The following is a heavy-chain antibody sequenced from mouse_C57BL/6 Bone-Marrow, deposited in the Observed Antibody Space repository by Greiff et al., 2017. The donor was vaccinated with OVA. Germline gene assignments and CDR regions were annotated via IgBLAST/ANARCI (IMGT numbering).Heavy chain of an antibody. V-gene: IGHV1-19*01. J-gene: IGHJ3*01. CDR1: GYTFTDYY. D-gene: IGHD2-4*01. CDR3: ARDYDVAY. CDR2: INPYNGGT. Sequence: VQLKESGPVLVKPGASVKMSCKASGYTFTDYYMNWVKQSHGKSLEWIGVINPYNGGTSYNQKFKGKATLTVDKSSSTAYMELNSLTSEDSAVYYCARDYDVAYWGQGTLVTVSA.